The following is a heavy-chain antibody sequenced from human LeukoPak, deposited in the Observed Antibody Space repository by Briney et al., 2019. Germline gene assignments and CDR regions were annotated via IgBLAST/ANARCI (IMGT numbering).Heavy chain of an antibody. D-gene: IGHD5-18*01. CDR2: ICGSGGST. CDR3: AKRIQSAMATGY. V-gene: IGHV3-23*01. Sequence: GGSLRLSCAASGFTFSSYAMSWVRQAPGKGLEWGSTICGSGGSTYYADSVKGRFTTSRDNSKNTLYLQMNSLRAEDTAVYYCAKRIQSAMATGYWGQGTLVTVSS. CDR1: GFTFSSYA. J-gene: IGHJ4*02.